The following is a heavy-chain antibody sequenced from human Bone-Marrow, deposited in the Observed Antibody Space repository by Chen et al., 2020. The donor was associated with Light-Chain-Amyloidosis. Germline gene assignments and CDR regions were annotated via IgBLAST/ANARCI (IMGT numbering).Heavy chain of an antibody. CDR2: ISTDGSS. Sequence: EVQLVESGGGLVQPGGSLRLSSAASGFTFNSYWMHWVRQAPGKGLVCVSRISTDGSSSYAVSVKGRFTISRDNAKNTLFLQMNSLTAEDTAVYYCARARTPTMLDNWGQGTLVTISS. CDR3: ARARTPTMLDN. V-gene: IGHV3-74*01. D-gene: IGHD1-1*01. J-gene: IGHJ4*02. CDR1: GFTFNSYW.